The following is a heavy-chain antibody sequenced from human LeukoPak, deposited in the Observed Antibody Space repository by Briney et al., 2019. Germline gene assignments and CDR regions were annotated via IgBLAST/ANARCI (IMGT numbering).Heavy chain of an antibody. Sequence: GGSLRLSCAASGFTFSSYSMNWVRQAPGKGLEWVSSISSSSSYIYYADSVKGRFTISRDNAKSSLYLQMNSLRAEDTAVYYCAREQGLSADSGSSGSHPLDYWGQGTLVTVSS. CDR2: ISSSSSYI. V-gene: IGHV3-21*01. D-gene: IGHD3-22*01. J-gene: IGHJ4*02. CDR1: GFTFSSYS. CDR3: AREQGLSADSGSSGSHPLDY.